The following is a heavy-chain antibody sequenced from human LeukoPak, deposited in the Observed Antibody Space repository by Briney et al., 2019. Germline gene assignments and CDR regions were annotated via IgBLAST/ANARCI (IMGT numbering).Heavy chain of an antibody. CDR1: GFTFDDYG. V-gene: IGHV3-20*04. CDR3: ARAISGRITIFGVVIKEMDYYYYYMDV. D-gene: IGHD3-3*01. Sequence: GGSLRLSCAASGFTFDDYGMSWVRQAPGKGLGWVSGINWNGGSTVYADSVKGRFTISRDNAKNSLYLQMNSLRAEDTALYYCARAISGRITIFGVVIKEMDYYYYYMDVWGKGTTVTVSS. CDR2: INWNGGST. J-gene: IGHJ6*03.